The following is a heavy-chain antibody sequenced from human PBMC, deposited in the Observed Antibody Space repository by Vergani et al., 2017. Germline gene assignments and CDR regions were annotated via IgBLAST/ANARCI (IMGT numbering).Heavy chain of an antibody. CDR2: VRSKANSYAT. CDR1: GFTFSGSA. J-gene: IGHJ5*02. Sequence: EVQLVESGGGLVQPGGSLKLSCAASGFTFSGSAMHWVRQASGKGLEWVGRVRSKANSYATAYAASVKGRFTISRDDSKNTAYLEMNSLKTEDTAVYYCATYMSYDWERWFDPRGQGTLVTVSS. CDR3: ATYMSYDWERWFDP. V-gene: IGHV3-73*02. D-gene: IGHD3-16*01.